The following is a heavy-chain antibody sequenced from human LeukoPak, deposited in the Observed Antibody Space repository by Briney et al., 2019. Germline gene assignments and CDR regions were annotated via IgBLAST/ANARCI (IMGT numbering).Heavy chain of an antibody. CDR2: INPSGGST. CDR3: ARVNWPANWFDP. CDR1: GYTFTSYY. J-gene: IGHJ5*02. V-gene: IGHV1-46*03. Sequence: ASVKVSCKASGYTFTSYYTHWVRQAPGQGLEWMGIINPSGGSTSYAQKFQGRVTMTRDTSTSTVYMELSSLRSEDTAVYYCARVNWPANWFDPWGQGTLVTVSS.